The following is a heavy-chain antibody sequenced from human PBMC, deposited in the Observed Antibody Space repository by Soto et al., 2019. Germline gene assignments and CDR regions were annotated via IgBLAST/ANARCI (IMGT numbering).Heavy chain of an antibody. D-gene: IGHD2-21*01. CDR3: ARQPTTGDTDLWFDP. Sequence: PSETLSHTCSFSGGSISTSRSYLAWIRQPPGKGLEWLANIFYSGSTFYNPSLASRVSVSVDTSKNEFSLKLRSVTAADTAVYYCARQPTTGDTDLWFDPWGQGTLVTVSS. J-gene: IGHJ5*02. CDR2: IFYSGST. CDR1: GGSISTSRSY. V-gene: IGHV4-39*01.